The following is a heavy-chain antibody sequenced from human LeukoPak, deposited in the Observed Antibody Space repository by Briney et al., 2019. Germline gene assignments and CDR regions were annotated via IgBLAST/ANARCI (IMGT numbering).Heavy chain of an antibody. D-gene: IGHD2-2*01. CDR2: IYYSGST. CDR3: ASAFSPRYCSSTSCVYYFDY. CDR1: GGSISSSSYY. V-gene: IGHV4-39*01. J-gene: IGHJ4*02. Sequence: SETLSLTCTVSGGSISSSSYYWGWIRQPPGKGREGIGSIYYSGSTYYNPSLKSRVTISVDTSKNQFSLKLSSVTAADTAVYYCASAFSPRYCSSTSCVYYFDYWGQGTLVTVSS.